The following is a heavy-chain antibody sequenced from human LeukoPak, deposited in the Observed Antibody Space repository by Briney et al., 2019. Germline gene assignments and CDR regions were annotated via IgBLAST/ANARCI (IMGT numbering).Heavy chain of an antibody. CDR3: ARTYDFWTRYDY. D-gene: IGHD3-3*01. V-gene: IGHV4-39*01. Sequence: KPSETLSLXCTVSGGSISSSSYYWGWIRQPPGKGLEWIGSIYYSGSTYYNPSLKSRVTISVDTSKNQFSLKLSSVTAADTAVYYCARTYDFWTRYDYWGQGTLVTVSS. CDR2: IYYSGST. CDR1: GGSISSSSYY. J-gene: IGHJ4*02.